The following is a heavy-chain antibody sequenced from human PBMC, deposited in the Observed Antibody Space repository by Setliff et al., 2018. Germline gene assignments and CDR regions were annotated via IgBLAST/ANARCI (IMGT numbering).Heavy chain of an antibody. J-gene: IGHJ6*03. V-gene: IGHV4-4*07. D-gene: IGHD3-3*01. CDR1: GGSVRGYY. CDR3: ARLSGFQYIDV. CDR2: IYTSWST. Sequence: SETLSLTCTVSGGSVRGYYWSWIRQPAGKGLEWIGQIYTSWSTNYNPSLKSRVTISVDTSKNQFSLKLTSVTAADTAVYYCARLSGFQYIDVWGKGTTVTVSS.